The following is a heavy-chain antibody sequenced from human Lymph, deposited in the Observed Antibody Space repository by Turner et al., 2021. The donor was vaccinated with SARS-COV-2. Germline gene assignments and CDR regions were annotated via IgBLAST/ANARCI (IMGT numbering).Heavy chain of an antibody. D-gene: IGHD2-15*01. V-gene: IGHV3-43*02. CDR3: AKDPGYCSGGSCYSRTYFDF. J-gene: IGHJ4*02. CDR1: GFTFDDYA. Sequence: EVQLVESGGGVVQPGGSRRLSCAASGFTFDDYAMHWVRPAPGKGLEWVSLISGDGGGTYYADSVKGRFTISRDNSKNSLSLQMNSLRAEDTALYYCAKDPGYCSGGSCYSRTYFDFWGQGTLVTVSA. CDR2: ISGDGGGT.